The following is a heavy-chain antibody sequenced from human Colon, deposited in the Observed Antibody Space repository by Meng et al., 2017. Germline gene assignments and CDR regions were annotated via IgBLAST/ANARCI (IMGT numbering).Heavy chain of an antibody. Sequence: QLGESGGGLFQPGGSLGLSWAASGLTLSSYWMHWVRQVPGKGLVGVSRLNNDGSRADYADSVNGRFTISRDNARNTLFLQMHSLRAEDTAVYYCARSGYKNGYDYWGQGTLVTVSS. D-gene: IGHD5-18*01. J-gene: IGHJ4*02. CDR3: ARSGYKNGYDY. CDR2: LNNDGSRA. V-gene: IGHV3-74*01. CDR1: GLTLSSYW.